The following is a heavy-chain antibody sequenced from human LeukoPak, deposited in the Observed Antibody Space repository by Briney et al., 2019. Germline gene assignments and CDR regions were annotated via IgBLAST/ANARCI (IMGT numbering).Heavy chain of an antibody. V-gene: IGHV3-7*01. J-gene: IGHJ4*02. D-gene: IGHD2-21*01. CDR1: GFTFRNSW. Sequence: PGGSLRLSCAASGFTFRNSWMSWVRPAPGKGLEWVANIKQDGSERDYVDSVKGRFTISRDNAENSLYLQMNSLRAEDTAVYYCARAYYWGQGTLVSVSS. CDR3: ARAYY. CDR2: IKQDGSER.